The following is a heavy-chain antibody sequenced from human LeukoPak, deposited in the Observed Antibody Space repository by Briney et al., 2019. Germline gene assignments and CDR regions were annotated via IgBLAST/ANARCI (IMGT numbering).Heavy chain of an antibody. CDR3: GRSEDQVLGPFYY. V-gene: IGHV4-39*01. CDR2: FYYSGST. CDR1: GGSFSSSTYY. Sequence: SETLSLTCTVSGGSFSSSTYYWGWLRQPPGRGLVSIGTFYYSGSTYYNPSLKSRVTISVDTYKNQFSLKLSSVTGADTAVNYCGRSEDQVLGPFYYWGQGTLVTVSS. D-gene: IGHD2-2*01. J-gene: IGHJ4*02.